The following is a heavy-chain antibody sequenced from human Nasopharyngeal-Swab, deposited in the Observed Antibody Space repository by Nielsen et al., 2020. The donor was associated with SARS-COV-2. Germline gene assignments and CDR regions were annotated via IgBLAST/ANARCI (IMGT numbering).Heavy chain of an antibody. Sequence: GGSLRLSCAASGFTFDDYAMHWVRQAPGKGLEWVSGISWNSGSIGYADSVKGRFTISRDNAKNSLYLQMNSLRAEDTALYYCARVHTSGWSTFDCWGQGTLVTVSS. CDR3: ARVHTSGWSTFDC. CDR1: GFTFDDYA. J-gene: IGHJ4*02. V-gene: IGHV3-9*01. D-gene: IGHD6-19*01. CDR2: ISWNSGSI.